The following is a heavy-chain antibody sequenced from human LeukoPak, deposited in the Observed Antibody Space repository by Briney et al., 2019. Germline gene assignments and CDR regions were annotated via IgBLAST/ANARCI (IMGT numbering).Heavy chain of an antibody. J-gene: IGHJ4*02. V-gene: IGHV4-39*01. D-gene: IGHD2-21*01. CDR2: IYYSGST. CDR3: ASHSVVRAFDY. CDR1: GGSISSSSYY. Sequence: ASETLSLTCTVSGGSISSSSYYWGWIRQPPGKGLEWIGSIYYSGSTYYNPSLKSRVTISVDTSKNQFSLKLSSVTAADTAVYYCASHSVVRAFDYWGQGTLVTVSS.